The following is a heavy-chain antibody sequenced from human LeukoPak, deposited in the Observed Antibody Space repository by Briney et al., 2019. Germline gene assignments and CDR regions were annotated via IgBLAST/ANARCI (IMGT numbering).Heavy chain of an antibody. Sequence: SQTLSLTCTVSGGSISSGSYYWSWIRQPAGKGLEWIGRIYTSGSTNYNPSLKSRVTISVDASKNQFSLKLSSVTAADTAVCYCARETASARGYYYYYYMDVWGKGTTVTVSS. CDR1: GGSISSGSYY. D-gene: IGHD3-10*01. CDR2: IYTSGST. J-gene: IGHJ6*03. V-gene: IGHV4-61*02. CDR3: ARETASARGYYYYYYMDV.